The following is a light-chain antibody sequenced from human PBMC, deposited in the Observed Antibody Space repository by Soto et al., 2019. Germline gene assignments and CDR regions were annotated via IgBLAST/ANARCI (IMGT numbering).Light chain of an antibody. Sequence: DIVMTQSPATLSVSPGERATLSCRASQSVGSDLAWYQQKPGQAPRLLIYRASTRATGIPARFSGSGSGTEFTLTISSLQSEDFAVYYCQQYNNWPSLTFGPGTKVDIK. CDR2: RAS. CDR1: QSVGSD. CDR3: QQYNNWPSLT. J-gene: IGKJ3*01. V-gene: IGKV3-15*01.